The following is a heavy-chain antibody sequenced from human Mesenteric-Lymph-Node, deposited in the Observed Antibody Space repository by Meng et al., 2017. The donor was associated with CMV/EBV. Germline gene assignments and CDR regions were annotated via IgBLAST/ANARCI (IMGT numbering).Heavy chain of an antibody. CDR2: INSDGSST. V-gene: IGHV3-74*01. Sequence: LRLSCTASGFTLSGAWMSWVRQAPGKGLVWVSRINSDGSSTSYADSVKGRFTISRDNAKNTLYLQMKSLRAEDTAVYYCARAPAWFDSWGQGTLVTVSS. CDR3: ARAPAWFDS. J-gene: IGHJ5*01. CDR1: GFTLSGAW.